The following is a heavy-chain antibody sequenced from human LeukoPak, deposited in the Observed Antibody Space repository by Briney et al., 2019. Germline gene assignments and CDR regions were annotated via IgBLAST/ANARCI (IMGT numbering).Heavy chain of an antibody. V-gene: IGHV3-23*01. CDR2: ISGSGGST. CDR3: ARGDVYFDY. Sequence: GGSLRLSCAVSGFTFSSHAMSWVRQAPGKGLEWVSTISGSGGSTYYADSVKGRFTISRDNSKNTLYLQMNSLRAEDTAVYYCARGDVYFDYWGQGTLVTVSS. CDR1: GFTFSSHA. J-gene: IGHJ4*02.